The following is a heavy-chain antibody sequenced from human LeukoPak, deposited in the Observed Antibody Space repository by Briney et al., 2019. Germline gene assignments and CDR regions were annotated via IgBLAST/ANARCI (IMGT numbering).Heavy chain of an antibody. D-gene: IGHD3-3*01. CDR3: AREYYDFWSGYYTNVYYFDY. CDR1: GGYISSYY. Sequence: SETLSLTCSVPGGYISSYYWSWIRQPAGKGLEWIGRIYTSGSTSGSTSYNPSLKSRVTMSVDTSKNQFSLKLISVTAADTAVYYCAREYYDFWSGYYTNVYYFDYWGQGTLVTVSS. V-gene: IGHV4-4*07. CDR2: IYTSGSTSGST. J-gene: IGHJ4*02.